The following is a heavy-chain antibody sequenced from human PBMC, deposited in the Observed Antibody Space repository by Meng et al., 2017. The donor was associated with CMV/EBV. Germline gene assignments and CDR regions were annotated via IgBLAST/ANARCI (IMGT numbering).Heavy chain of an antibody. CDR2: VAWDDDK. J-gene: IGHJ5*02. CDR1: GFSLKTYGVR. CDR3: AHRRYGGTNYDFFDP. Sequence: GFSLKTYGVRVAWLRQSPGKALEWLALVAWDDDKRYTPALSGRLTITEDTSKSQVVLTMTDMDPVDTGTYYCAHRRYGGTNYDFFDPWGQGLLVTVSS. V-gene: IGHV2-5*02. D-gene: IGHD3-3*01.